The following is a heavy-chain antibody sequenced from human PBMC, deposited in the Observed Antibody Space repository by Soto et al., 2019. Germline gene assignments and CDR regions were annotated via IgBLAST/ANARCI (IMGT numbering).Heavy chain of an antibody. CDR1: GGTFSSYA. CDR2: IIPIFGTA. CDR3: ARDTRYDFWSGSQPRNNWFDP. V-gene: IGHV1-69*13. D-gene: IGHD3-3*01. Sequence: SVKVSCKASGGTFSSYAISWVRQAPGQGLEWMGGIIPIFGTANYAQKFQGRVTITADESTSTAYMELSSLRSEDTAVYYCARDTRYDFWSGSQPRNNWFDPWGQGTLVTVSS. J-gene: IGHJ5*02.